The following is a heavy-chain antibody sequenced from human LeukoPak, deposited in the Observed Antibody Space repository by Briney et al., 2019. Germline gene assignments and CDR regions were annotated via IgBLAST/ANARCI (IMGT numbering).Heavy chain of an antibody. CDR2: ISSSSSNI. V-gene: IGHV3-21*01. CDR1: GFTFSNS. D-gene: IGHD3-3*01. J-gene: IGHJ4*02. Sequence: PGGSLRLSCAASGFTFSNSMNWVRQAPGKGLEWVSSISSSSSNIYYADSVKGRFTISRDNAKNSLHLQMNSLRAEDTAVYYCARSITIFGVVLYYFDYWGQGTLVTVSS. CDR3: ARSITIFGVVLYYFDY.